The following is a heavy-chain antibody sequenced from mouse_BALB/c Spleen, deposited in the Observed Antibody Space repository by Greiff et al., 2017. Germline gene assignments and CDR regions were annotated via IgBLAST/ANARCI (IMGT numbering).Heavy chain of an antibody. CDR2: ISSGGSYT. CDR1: GFTFSSYG. CDR3: ARGPDYGEFAY. D-gene: IGHD2-13*01. V-gene: IGHV5-6*02. Sequence: DVMLVESGGDLVKPGGSLKLSCAASGFTFSSYGMSWVRQTPDKRLEWVATISSGGSYTYYPDSVKGRFTISRDNARNILYLQMSSLRSEDTAMYYCARGPDYGEFAYWGQGTLVTVSA. J-gene: IGHJ3*01.